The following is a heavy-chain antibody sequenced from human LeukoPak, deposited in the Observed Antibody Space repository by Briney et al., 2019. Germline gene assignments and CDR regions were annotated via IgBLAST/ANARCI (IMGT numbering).Heavy chain of an antibody. D-gene: IGHD1-26*01. CDR2: ISSSSSYI. J-gene: IGHJ4*02. Sequence: PGGSLRLSCAASGFTFSSYSMNWVRQAPGKGLEWVSSISSSSSYIYYADSVKGRFTISRDNAKNSLYLQMNSLRAEDTAVYYCASDIVGATTLGDHWGQGTLVTVSS. V-gene: IGHV3-21*01. CDR3: ASDIVGATTLGDH. CDR1: GFTFSSYS.